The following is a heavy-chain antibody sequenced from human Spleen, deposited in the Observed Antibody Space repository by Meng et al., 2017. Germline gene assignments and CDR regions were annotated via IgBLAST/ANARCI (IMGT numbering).Heavy chain of an antibody. D-gene: IGHD3-9*01. CDR3: ARVRHFDWWFDY. V-gene: IGHV3-21*01. J-gene: IGHJ4*02. Sequence: GGSLRLSCAASGFTFSNSIMNWVRQAPGKGLEWVSSISSSSVYIYYADSVKGRFTISRDNAKNSLYLQMNSLRAEDTAVYYCARVRHFDWWFDYWGQGTLVTVSS. CDR2: ISSSSVYI. CDR1: GFTFSNSI.